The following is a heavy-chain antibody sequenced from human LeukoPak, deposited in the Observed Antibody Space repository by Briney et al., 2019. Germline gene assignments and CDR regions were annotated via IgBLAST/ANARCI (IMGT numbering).Heavy chain of an antibody. CDR3: AKEGGMAVAGTIPFDY. V-gene: IGHV3-23*01. CDR2: ISGNGGNI. J-gene: IGHJ4*02. D-gene: IGHD6-19*01. Sequence: GGSLRLSCAASGFTFSSYAMSWGRQAPGKGLEWVSGISGNGGNIYYADSVKGRFTISRDNPKNTLFLQMNSLRAGDTAVYYCAKEGGMAVAGTIPFDYWGQGTLVTVSS. CDR1: GFTFSSYA.